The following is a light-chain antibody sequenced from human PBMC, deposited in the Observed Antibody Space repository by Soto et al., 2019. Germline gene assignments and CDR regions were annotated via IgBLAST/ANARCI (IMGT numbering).Light chain of an antibody. J-gene: IGKJ1*01. CDR3: QKYNSAPRT. CDR1: QGISNY. CDR2: AAS. V-gene: IGKV1-27*01. Sequence: DIQMTQSPSSLSASVGDRVTITCRASQGISNYLAWYQQKPGKVPKLLIYAASTLQLGVPSRFSGSESGTDFTLPISSLQPEDVATYYCQKYNSAPRTFGQGTKVEMK.